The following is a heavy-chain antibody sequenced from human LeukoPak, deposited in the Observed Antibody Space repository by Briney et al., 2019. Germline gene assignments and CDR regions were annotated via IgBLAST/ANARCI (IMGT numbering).Heavy chain of an antibody. Sequence: ASVKVSFKASGYTFSNYAITWVRQAPGQGLEWMGWISGYNAKTNHAQNLQGRVTMTTDTSTSTAYMGVRSLRSDDTAVYYCARHKLRDGYNMLDYWGQGTLVTVSS. CDR3: ARHKLRDGYNMLDY. J-gene: IGHJ4*02. CDR2: ISGYNAKT. CDR1: GYTFSNYA. V-gene: IGHV1-18*01. D-gene: IGHD5-24*01.